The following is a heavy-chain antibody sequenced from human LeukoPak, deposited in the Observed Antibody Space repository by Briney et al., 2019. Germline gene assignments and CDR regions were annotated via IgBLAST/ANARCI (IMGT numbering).Heavy chain of an antibody. D-gene: IGHD6-19*01. CDR3: ARGGIAVAGTRENYYYYYMDV. CDR2: IRQDGSEK. Sequence: GGSLRLSCAASGFTFSSYWMSWVRRAPGKGLEWVANIRQDGSEKYYVDSVKGRFTISRDNAKNSLYLQMNSLRAEDTAVYYCARGGIAVAGTRENYYYYYMDVWGKGTTVTVSS. V-gene: IGHV3-7*01. J-gene: IGHJ6*03. CDR1: GFTFSSYW.